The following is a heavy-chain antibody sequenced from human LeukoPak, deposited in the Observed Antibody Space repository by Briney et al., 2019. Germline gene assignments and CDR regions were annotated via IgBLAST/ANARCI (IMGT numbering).Heavy chain of an antibody. CDR3: AATGPTLLWFGEEYYYGMDV. CDR1: GGSISSYY. V-gene: IGHV4-4*07. D-gene: IGHD3-10*01. CDR2: IHTSGST. Sequence: SETLSLICTVSGGSISSYYWNWIRQPAGKGLEWIGRIHTSGSTNYNPSLKSRVTMSVDTSKNQFSLKLSSVTAADTAVYYCAATGPTLLWFGEEYYYGMDVWGQGTTVTVSS. J-gene: IGHJ6*02.